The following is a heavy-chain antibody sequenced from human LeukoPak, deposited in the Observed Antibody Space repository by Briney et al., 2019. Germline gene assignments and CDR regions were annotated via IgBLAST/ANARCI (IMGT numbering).Heavy chain of an antibody. Sequence: ASVKVSCTASGYTFTSYYMHWVRQAPGQGLEWMGIINPSGGSTSYAQKFQGRVTMTRDTSTSTVYMELSSLRSEDTAVYYCARGSDPYYYDSSGYNHEILDYWGQGTLVTVSS. D-gene: IGHD3-22*01. J-gene: IGHJ4*02. V-gene: IGHV1-46*01. CDR2: INPSGGST. CDR1: GYTFTSYY. CDR3: ARGSDPYYYDSSGYNHEILDY.